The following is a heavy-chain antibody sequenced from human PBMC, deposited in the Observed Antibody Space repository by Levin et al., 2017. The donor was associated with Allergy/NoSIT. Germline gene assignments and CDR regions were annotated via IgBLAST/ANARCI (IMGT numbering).Heavy chain of an antibody. CDR3: TKNDGYCLDASCYSIGY. V-gene: IGHV3-23*01. J-gene: IGHJ4*02. CDR2: IIGSGGNT. Sequence: GESLKISCAASGFTFSNFAVSWARQAPGKGLEWVSTIIGSGGNTFYADSVKGRFTISRDNSKNTPYLQMNSLRAEDTAVYYCTKNDGYCLDASCYSIGYWGPGALVTVSS. D-gene: IGHD2-2*01. CDR1: GFTFSNFA.